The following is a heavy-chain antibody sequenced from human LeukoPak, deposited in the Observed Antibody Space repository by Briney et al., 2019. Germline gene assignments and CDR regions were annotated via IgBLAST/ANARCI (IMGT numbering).Heavy chain of an antibody. V-gene: IGHV1-8*01. CDR3: ARGPYGGNRYFDI. CDR1: GSTFRSYE. CDR2: IHPNSGKT. J-gene: IGHJ4*02. D-gene: IGHD4-23*01. Sequence: ASVKVSCKASGSTFRSYEINWVRQSPGQGLEWVGWIHPNSGKTGYAQKFQGRVTMTRDTSTETAFMELSSLKFDDTAIFYCARGPYGGNRYFDIWGQGTLVTVSS.